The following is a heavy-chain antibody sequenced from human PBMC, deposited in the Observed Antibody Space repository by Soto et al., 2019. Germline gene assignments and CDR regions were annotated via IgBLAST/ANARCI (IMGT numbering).Heavy chain of an antibody. CDR3: ARVQLRFLEWPRKYFDY. CDR2: INAGNGNT. J-gene: IGHJ4*02. V-gene: IGHV1-3*01. Sequence: GASVKVSCKASGYTFTSYAMHWVRQAPGQRLEWMGWINAGNGNTKYSQKFQGRVTITRDTSASTAYMELSSLRSEDTAVYYCARVQLRFLEWPRKYFDYWGQGTLVTVSS. D-gene: IGHD3-3*01. CDR1: GYTFTSYA.